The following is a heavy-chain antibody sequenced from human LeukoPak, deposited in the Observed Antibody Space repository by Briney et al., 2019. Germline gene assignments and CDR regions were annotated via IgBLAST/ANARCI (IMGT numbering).Heavy chain of an antibody. CDR3: AKDYGDYCDY. D-gene: IGHD4-17*01. CDR2: IRYDGSNK. V-gene: IGHV3-30*02. CDR1: GFTFSSYG. J-gene: IGHJ4*02. Sequence: GGSLRLSCAASGFTFSSYGMHWVRQAPGKGLEWVAFIRYDGSNKYYADSVKGRFTISRDNSRNTLYLQMNSLRAEDTAVYYCAKDYGDYCDYWGQGTLVTVSS.